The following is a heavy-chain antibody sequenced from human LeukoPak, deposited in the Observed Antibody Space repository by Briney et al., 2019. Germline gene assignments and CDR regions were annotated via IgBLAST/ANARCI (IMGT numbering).Heavy chain of an antibody. Sequence: GGSLRLSCAASGFTFSSYGMHWVRQAPGKGLEWVAFIRYDGTNKYYADSVKGRFTISRDNAKNSLYLQMNSLRAEDTAVYYCVRAIGYSSREGMDVWGKGTTVTVSS. D-gene: IGHD5-18*01. CDR1: GFTFSSYG. J-gene: IGHJ6*04. V-gene: IGHV3-30*02. CDR2: IRYDGTNK. CDR3: VRAIGYSSREGMDV.